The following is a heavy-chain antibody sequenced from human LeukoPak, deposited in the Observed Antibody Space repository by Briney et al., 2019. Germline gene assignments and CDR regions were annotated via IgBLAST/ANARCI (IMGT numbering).Heavy chain of an antibody. CDR3: AAELRYSGSYLSY. CDR2: VDPEDGET. Sequence: ASVKVSCKVSGYTFTDYYMHWVQQSPGKGREWMRLVDPEDGETIYAEKFQGRVTITADTSTDTAYMELSSLRSEDTAVYYCAAELRYSGSYLSYWGQGTLVTVSS. CDR1: GYTFTDYY. V-gene: IGHV1-69-2*01. J-gene: IGHJ4*02. D-gene: IGHD1-26*01.